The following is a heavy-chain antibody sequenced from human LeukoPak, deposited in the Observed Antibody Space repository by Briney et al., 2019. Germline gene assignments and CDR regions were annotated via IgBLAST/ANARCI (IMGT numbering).Heavy chain of an antibody. CDR2: ICGSCRST. D-gene: IGHD3-10*01. Sequence: GGSLRLFCAASGFIFSSYDMSWVRQAPGKGLEWVSAICGSCRSTYYAVSVKGLFTIPSDNSKNTLSLQMNSMRGEETAVYYCAQTLRFGEYPHWGQGTLVTASS. CDR3: AQTLRFGEYPH. CDR1: GFIFSSYD. V-gene: IGHV3-23*01. J-gene: IGHJ4*02.